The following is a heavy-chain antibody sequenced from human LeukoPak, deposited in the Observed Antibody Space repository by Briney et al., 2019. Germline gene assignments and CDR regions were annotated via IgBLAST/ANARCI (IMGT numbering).Heavy chain of an antibody. J-gene: IGHJ5*02. CDR3: ARVPYSGINGWFDP. CDR2: ISGSGGST. D-gene: IGHD1-26*01. CDR1: GFTFSSYA. V-gene: IGHV3-23*01. Sequence: PGGSLRLSCAASGFTFSSYAMSWVRQAPGKGLEWVSAISGSGGSTYYADSVKGRFTISRDNSKNTLYLQMNSLRAEDTAVYYCARVPYSGINGWFDPWGQGTLVTVSS.